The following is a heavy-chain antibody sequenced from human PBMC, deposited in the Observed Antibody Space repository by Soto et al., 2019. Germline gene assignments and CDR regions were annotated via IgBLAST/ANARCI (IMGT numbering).Heavy chain of an antibody. CDR3: AKSRSDYGSGSYYNPNWLDP. CDR1: GFTFSSYA. Sequence: GGSRRLSCAASGFTFSSYAMSWVRQAPGKGLEWVSAISGSGGSTYYADSVKGRFTISRDNSKNTLYLQMNSLRAEDTAVYYCAKSRSDYGSGSYYNPNWLDPWGQGTLVTVSS. V-gene: IGHV3-23*01. D-gene: IGHD3-10*01. CDR2: ISGSGGST. J-gene: IGHJ5*02.